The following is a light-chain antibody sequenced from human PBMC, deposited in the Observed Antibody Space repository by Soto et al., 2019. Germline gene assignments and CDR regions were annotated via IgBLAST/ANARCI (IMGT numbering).Light chain of an antibody. V-gene: IGKV1-39*01. CDR2: AAS. CDR1: QSISIY. CDR3: QQSYG. Sequence: DIQMTQSPSSLSASVGDRVTITCRASQSISIYLNWYQQKPGKAPKLLIYAASSLQSGVPSRFSGSGSGTDFTLTISSLQPEDFATYYCQQSYGFGPGTKVDIK. J-gene: IGKJ3*01.